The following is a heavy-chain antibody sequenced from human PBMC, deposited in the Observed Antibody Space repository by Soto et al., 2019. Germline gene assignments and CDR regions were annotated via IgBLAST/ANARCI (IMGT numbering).Heavy chain of an antibody. CDR2: IWYDGSNK. V-gene: IGHV3-33*01. Sequence: QVQLVESGGGVVQPGRSLRLSCAASGFTFSSYGIHSVRQAPGKGLEWVAVIWYDGSNKYYADSVKGRFTISRDNSKNTLYLQMNSLRAEDTAVYYCARDRERYCDKRGMDVWGQGTTVTVSS. J-gene: IGHJ6*02. CDR3: ARDRERYCDKRGMDV. CDR1: GFTFSSYG. D-gene: IGHD3-9*01.